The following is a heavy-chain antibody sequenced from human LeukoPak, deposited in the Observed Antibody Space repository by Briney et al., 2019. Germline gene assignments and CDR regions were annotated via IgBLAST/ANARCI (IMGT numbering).Heavy chain of an antibody. J-gene: IGHJ4*02. V-gene: IGHV3-7*05. Sequence: GGSLRLSCAASAFTFSSDWMTWVRQAPGKGLEWVANIKQDGSEKYYVASVKGRFTISRDNSKNTLYLQMNSLRAEDTAVYYCAKEPPGYYDSSGYYWDYWGQGTLVTVSS. D-gene: IGHD3-22*01. CDR1: AFTFSSDW. CDR2: IKQDGSEK. CDR3: AKEPPGYYDSSGYYWDY.